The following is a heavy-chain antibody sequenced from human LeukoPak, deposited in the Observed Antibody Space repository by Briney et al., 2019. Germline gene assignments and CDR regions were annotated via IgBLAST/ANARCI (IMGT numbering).Heavy chain of an antibody. J-gene: IGHJ4*02. Sequence: PSETLSLTCTVSGGSISTGSYYWGWIRQPPGKGLEWIGSIYYTGSTYYSPSLKSRVTISIDTSKNQFSLKLSSVTAADTAVYYCARPYSGNWNWDYWGQGTLVTVSS. V-gene: IGHV4-39*01. CDR2: IYYTGST. CDR3: ARPYSGNWNWDY. CDR1: GGSISTGSYY. D-gene: IGHD1-26*01.